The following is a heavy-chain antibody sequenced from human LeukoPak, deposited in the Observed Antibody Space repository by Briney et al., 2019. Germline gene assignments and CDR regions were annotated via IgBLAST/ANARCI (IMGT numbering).Heavy chain of an antibody. V-gene: IGHV4-59*01. CDR3: ARELGYCSGGSCYPDRRWFDP. Sequence: PSETLSLTCTVSGGSINNFYWSWIRQPPGKGLEWIGYIYYSGSTNYNPSLKSRVTISVDTSKNQFSLKLSSVTAADTAVYYCARELGYCSGGSCYPDRRWFDPWGQGTLVTVSS. CDR2: IYYSGST. J-gene: IGHJ5*02. CDR1: GGSINNFY. D-gene: IGHD2-15*01.